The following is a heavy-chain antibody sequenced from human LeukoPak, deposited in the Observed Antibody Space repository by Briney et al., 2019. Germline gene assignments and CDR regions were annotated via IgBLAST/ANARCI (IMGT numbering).Heavy chain of an antibody. D-gene: IGHD4/OR15-4a*01. Sequence: SVKVSCKASGGTFSGYAISWVRQAPGQGLEWMGGIIPIFGTANYAQKFQGRVTITADESTSTAYMELSSLRSEDTAVYYCARDGKGDYGPILNDYWGQGTLVTVSS. CDR2: IIPIFGTA. J-gene: IGHJ4*02. CDR1: GGTFSGYA. V-gene: IGHV1-69*13. CDR3: ARDGKGDYGPILNDY.